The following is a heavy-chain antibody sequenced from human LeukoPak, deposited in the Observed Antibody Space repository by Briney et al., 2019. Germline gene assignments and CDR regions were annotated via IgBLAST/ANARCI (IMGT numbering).Heavy chain of an antibody. J-gene: IGHJ4*02. CDR1: GFTFSSYA. D-gene: IGHD3-16*02. CDR3: ARGPRGVRLGELSLSR. CDR2: IYSGGST. V-gene: IGHV3-53*01. Sequence: GGSLRLSCAVSGFTFSSYAMSWVRQAPGKGLEWVSVIYSGGSTYYADSVKGRFTISRDNSKNTLYLQMNSLRAEDTAVYYCARGPRGVRLGELSLSRWGQGTLVTVSS.